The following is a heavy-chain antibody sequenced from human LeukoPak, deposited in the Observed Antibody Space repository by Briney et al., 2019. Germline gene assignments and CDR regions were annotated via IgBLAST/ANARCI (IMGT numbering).Heavy chain of an antibody. CDR2: INPSGSST. CDR1: GYTFTNYY. CDR3: ARGQYYYDSSGYHDAFDT. J-gene: IGHJ3*02. D-gene: IGHD3-22*01. V-gene: IGHV1-46*01. Sequence: ASVKVSCKASGYTFTNYYIHWVRQAPGQGLEWLGIINPSGSSTSYAQKFQGRVTMTSDTSTSTVYMELSSLRSEDTAVYYCARGQYYYDSSGYHDAFDTWGQGTMVTVSS.